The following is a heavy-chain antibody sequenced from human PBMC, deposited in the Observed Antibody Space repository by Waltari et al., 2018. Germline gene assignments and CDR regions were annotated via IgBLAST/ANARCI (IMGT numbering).Heavy chain of an antibody. CDR2: IDHSGGT. D-gene: IGHD3-22*01. Sequence: QVQLQESGPGLVKPSETLSLTCAVSGYSISSGYYWGWIRQPPGKGLAWIGSIDHSGGTYYNPSLKSRVTISVDTSKNQFSLKLSSVTAADTAVYYCARDRYYYDSSGKAFDYWGQGTLVTVSS. CDR1: GYSISSGYY. CDR3: ARDRYYYDSSGKAFDY. J-gene: IGHJ4*02. V-gene: IGHV4-38-2*02.